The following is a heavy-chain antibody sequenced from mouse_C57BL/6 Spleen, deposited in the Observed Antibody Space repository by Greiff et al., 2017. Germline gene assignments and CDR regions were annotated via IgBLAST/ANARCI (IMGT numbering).Heavy chain of an antibody. CDR1: GYAFTNYL. D-gene: IGHD1-1*01. CDR2: INPGSGGT. V-gene: IGHV1-54*01. Sequence: VQLQQSGAELVRPGTSVKVSCKASGYAFTNYLIEWVKQRPGQGLEWIGVINPGSGGTNYNEKFKGKATLTADKSSSTAYMQLSSLTSEDSAVYFCARRGEYYGSSYGYWGQGTTLTVSS. CDR3: ARRGEYYGSSYGY. J-gene: IGHJ2*01.